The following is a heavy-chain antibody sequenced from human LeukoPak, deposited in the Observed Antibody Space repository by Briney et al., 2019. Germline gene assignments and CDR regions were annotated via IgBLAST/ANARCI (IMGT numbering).Heavy chain of an antibody. Sequence: PSETLSLTCTVSGGSITGYYWNWIRQPAGQGLEWLGRVYSSGVGNYNPSLTSRVTMSVDTSKNQLSLRLTSLTAADTAVYYCAREEFLHEIDSSGYFVYWGQGTLVTVSS. D-gene: IGHD3-22*01. J-gene: IGHJ4*02. CDR3: AREEFLHEIDSSGYFVY. CDR2: VYSSGVG. CDR1: GGSITGYY. V-gene: IGHV4-4*07.